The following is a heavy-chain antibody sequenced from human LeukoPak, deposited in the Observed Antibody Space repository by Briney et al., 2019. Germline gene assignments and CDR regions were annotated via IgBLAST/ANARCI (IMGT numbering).Heavy chain of an antibody. Sequence: PGGSLRLSCAASGFTFSTYSMDWVRQAPGKGLEWVSYISSSTSTIYYADSVKGRFTISRDNAKNSLYLQMNSLRAADTAVYYCGGGSGQPYYYYGMDVWGQGTTVTVSS. CDR1: GFTFSTYS. J-gene: IGHJ6*02. CDR2: ISSSTSTI. V-gene: IGHV3-48*01. CDR3: GGGSGQPYYYYGMDV. D-gene: IGHD2-15*01.